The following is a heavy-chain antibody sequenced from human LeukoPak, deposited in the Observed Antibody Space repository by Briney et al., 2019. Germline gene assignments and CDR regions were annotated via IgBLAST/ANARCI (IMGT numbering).Heavy chain of an antibody. D-gene: IGHD5-18*01. V-gene: IGHV3-48*03. Sequence: GGSLRLSCAASGFTFSNYEMNWVRQAPGKGLEWVSYISGSGSTIYYADSVKGRFTISRDNARDSLYLQMTSLRAEDTAVYYCARVRSGYSHENYFDYWGQGTLVTVSS. CDR3: ARVRSGYSHENYFDY. J-gene: IGHJ4*02. CDR2: ISGSGSTI. CDR1: GFTFSNYE.